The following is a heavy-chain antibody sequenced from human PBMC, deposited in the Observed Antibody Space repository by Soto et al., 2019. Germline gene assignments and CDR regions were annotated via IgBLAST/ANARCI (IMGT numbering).Heavy chain of an antibody. CDR1: GFTFSSYA. J-gene: IGHJ5*02. D-gene: IGHD4-17*01. Sequence: EVQLLESGGGLVQPGGSLRLSCAASGFTFSSYAMSWVRQAPGKGLEWVSAISGSGGSTYYADSVKGRFTISRDNSKNTLYLQMNSLRAEDTGVYYCAKDNHYGDYAGGWFDPWGQGTLVTVSS. CDR2: ISGSGGST. CDR3: AKDNHYGDYAGGWFDP. V-gene: IGHV3-23*01.